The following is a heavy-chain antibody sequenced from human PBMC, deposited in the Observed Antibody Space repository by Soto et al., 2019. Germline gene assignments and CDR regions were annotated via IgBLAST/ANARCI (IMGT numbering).Heavy chain of an antibody. Sequence: GGSLRLSCAASGFTFSTYGMHWVRQAPGKGLEWVAVMWYDGTNEKYADSVKGRFTISRDNSKSTLYLQMNSLRGEDTGVYYCARTDCSSSNCPSDLVGVTRIDYWGHGTSVTASS. CDR1: GFTFSTYG. D-gene: IGHD2-2*01. J-gene: IGHJ4*01. CDR2: MWYDGTNE. V-gene: IGHV3-33*01. CDR3: ARTDCSSSNCPSDLVGVTRIDY.